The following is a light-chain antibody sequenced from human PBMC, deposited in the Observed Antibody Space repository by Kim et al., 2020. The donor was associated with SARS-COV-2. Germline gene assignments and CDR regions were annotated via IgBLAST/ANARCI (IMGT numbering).Light chain of an antibody. CDR1: SSNIGSNT. CDR2: SNN. V-gene: IGLV1-44*01. J-gene: IGLJ3*02. Sequence: RITISFTGSSSNIGSNTVNWYQQLPGTAPIFLIYSNNRRPSGVPDRFSGSKSGTSASLAISGLQSEDEADYYCATWDGSLNGWVFGGGTQLTVL. CDR3: ATWDGSLNGWV.